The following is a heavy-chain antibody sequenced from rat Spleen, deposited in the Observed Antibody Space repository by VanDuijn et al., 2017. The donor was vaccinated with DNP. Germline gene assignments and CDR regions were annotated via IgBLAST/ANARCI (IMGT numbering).Heavy chain of an antibody. CDR2: ISPSGGST. J-gene: IGHJ3*01. CDR1: GFTFSDYT. V-gene: IGHV5-7*01. Sequence: EVQLVESGGGVVQPGRSLKLSCAVSGFTFSDYTMAWVRQAPKKGLEWVATISPSGGSTYYGDSVKGRFTISRDNAKSTLYLQMNSLRSEDTAFYYCARHSNSGPNWFAYWGQGTLVTVSS. D-gene: IGHD1-1*01. CDR3: ARHSNSGPNWFAY.